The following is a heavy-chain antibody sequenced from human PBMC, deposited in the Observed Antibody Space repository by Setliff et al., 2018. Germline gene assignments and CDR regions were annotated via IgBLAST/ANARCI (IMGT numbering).Heavy chain of an antibody. CDR1: GGSFTDHF. CDR3: ARVSMVIAIRNAFDI. J-gene: IGHJ3*02. CDR2: TYYSGST. Sequence: SETLSLTCAVYGGSFTDHFWSWIRQHPGKGLEWIGYTYYSGSTYYNPSLKSRVTISVDTSKNQFSLKLSSVAAADTAVYYCARVSMVIAIRNAFDIWGQGTKVTV. V-gene: IGHV4-31*11. D-gene: IGHD2-21*01.